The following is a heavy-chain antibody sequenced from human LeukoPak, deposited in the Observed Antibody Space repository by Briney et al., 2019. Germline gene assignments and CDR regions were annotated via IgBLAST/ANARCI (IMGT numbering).Heavy chain of an antibody. Sequence: GESLRLSCAASGFGISNYVMTWLRQPPGRGLQWVSAITDSGGSTLYAVPVKGRLTISRDNSKNTVYLQMNSLGAEDTAIYYCAEVWGPYSSSFYVYYFDYWGQGSLVTVSS. CDR2: ITDSGGST. CDR3: AEVWGPYSSSFYVYYFDY. CDR1: GFGISNYV. D-gene: IGHD6-13*01. V-gene: IGHV3-23*01. J-gene: IGHJ4*02.